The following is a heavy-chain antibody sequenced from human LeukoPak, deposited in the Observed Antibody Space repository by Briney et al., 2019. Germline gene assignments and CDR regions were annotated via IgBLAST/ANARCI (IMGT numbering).Heavy chain of an antibody. CDR2: IKGKTAAGAP. V-gene: IGHV3-15*01. J-gene: IGHJ4*02. D-gene: IGHD3-3*01. CDR3: ITGDYDFWSGFYSPNHYFDY. CDR1: GVTLTSAW. Sequence: NAGGSLRLSCAVSGVTLTSAWMSWVRQAPGKGLEWVGRIKGKTAAGAPDYVASVKGRFTISRDDSKNTLFLQMNSLKTEDTAVYYCITGDYDFWSGFYSPNHYFDYWGQGTLVTVSS.